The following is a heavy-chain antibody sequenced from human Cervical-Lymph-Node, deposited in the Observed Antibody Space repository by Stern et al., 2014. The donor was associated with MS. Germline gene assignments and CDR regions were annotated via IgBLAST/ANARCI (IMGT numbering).Heavy chain of an antibody. Sequence: VQLVQSGGGLVQPGDSLRLSCAAFAFTFSTYAMTWVRQAPGKGLEWVSTITSSGSSTYYADSVKGRFTISRDNSKNTLYLQMNSLRAEDTAVYYCAKLIAVAGRDDYWGQGTLVTVSS. V-gene: IGHV3-23*04. D-gene: IGHD6-19*01. CDR3: AKLIAVAGRDDY. CDR1: AFTFSTYA. J-gene: IGHJ4*02. CDR2: ITSSGSST.